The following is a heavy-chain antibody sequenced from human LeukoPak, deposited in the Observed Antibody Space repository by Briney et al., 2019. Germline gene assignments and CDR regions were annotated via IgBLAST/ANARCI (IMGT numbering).Heavy chain of an antibody. J-gene: IGHJ4*02. CDR2: INWNGGST. D-gene: IGHD3-10*01. CDR3: ARDRLFRGFGELLGRDY. V-gene: IGHV3-20*04. CDR1: GFTLDDYG. Sequence: PRGSLRLSCAASGFTLDDYGMSWVRQAPGKGLEWVSGINWNGGSTGYADSVKGRFTISRDNAKNSLYLQMNSLRAEDTALYYCARDRLFRGFGELLGRDYWGQGTLVTVSS.